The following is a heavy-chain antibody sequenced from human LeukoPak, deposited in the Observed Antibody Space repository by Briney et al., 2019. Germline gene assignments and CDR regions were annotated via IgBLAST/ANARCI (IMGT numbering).Heavy chain of an antibody. Sequence: SQTLSLTCTVSGGSFNINGYYWSWIRQHPGRGLEWIGYINYSGGVYYYPSLESRVAISVDTSKSQFSLNLSSVTAAVQAVYYCARSYVADGLGRYFYFDYWGQGILVTVSS. CDR2: INYSGGV. CDR3: ARSYVADGLGRYFYFDY. CDR1: GGSFNINGYY. J-gene: IGHJ4*02. V-gene: IGHV4-31*03. D-gene: IGHD3-16*01.